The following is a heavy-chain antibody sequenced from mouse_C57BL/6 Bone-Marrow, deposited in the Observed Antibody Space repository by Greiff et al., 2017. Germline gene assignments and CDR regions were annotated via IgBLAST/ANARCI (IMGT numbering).Heavy chain of an antibody. D-gene: IGHD1-1*01. CDR3: ARDGTTVVQYYARDY. Sequence: QVQLKESGAELVRPGTSVKVSCKASGYAFTNYLIEWVKQRPGQGLEWIGVINPGSGGTNYNEKFQGKATLTADKSSSTAYMQRSSLTSEDSAVYFCARDGTTVVQYYARDYWGQGTSVTVSS. V-gene: IGHV1-54*01. J-gene: IGHJ4*01. CDR2: INPGSGGT. CDR1: GYAFTNYL.